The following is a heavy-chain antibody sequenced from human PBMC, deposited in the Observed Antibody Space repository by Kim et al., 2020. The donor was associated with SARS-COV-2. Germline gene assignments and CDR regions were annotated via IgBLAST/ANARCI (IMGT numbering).Heavy chain of an antibody. CDR1: GGSFSGYY. Sequence: SETLSLTCAVYGGSFSGYYWSWIRQPPGKGLELIGEINHSGSTNYNPSLKSRVTISVDTSKNQFSLKLSSVTAADTAVYYCASGRAGAARHYYYYGMDV. CDR2: INHSGST. V-gene: IGHV4-34*01. D-gene: IGHD6-6*01. J-gene: IGHJ6*01. CDR3: ASGRAGAARHYYYYGMDV.